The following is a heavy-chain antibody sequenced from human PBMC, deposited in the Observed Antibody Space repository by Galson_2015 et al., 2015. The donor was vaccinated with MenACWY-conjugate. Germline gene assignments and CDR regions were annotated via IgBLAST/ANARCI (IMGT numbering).Heavy chain of an antibody. CDR2: INNDGSDT. D-gene: IGHD4-23*01. CDR1: GFTFSSYW. V-gene: IGHV3-74*01. J-gene: IGHJ4*02. Sequence: SLRLSCAASGFTFSSYWMHWVRHAPGKGLLWVPRINNDGSDTSYADSVKGRFTISRDNAKNTLYLQMNSLRAEDTAVYYCARDNSAGPDLFDYWGQGTLVTVSS. CDR3: ARDNSAGPDLFDY.